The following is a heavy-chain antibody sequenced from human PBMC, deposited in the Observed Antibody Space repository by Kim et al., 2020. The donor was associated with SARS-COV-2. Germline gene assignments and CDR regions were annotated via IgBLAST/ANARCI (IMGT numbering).Heavy chain of an antibody. CDR3: TRGGIAVAGTFQVY. CDR1: GFTFSGSA. CDR2: IRSKANSYAT. D-gene: IGHD6-19*01. Sequence: GGSLRLSCAASGFTFSGSAMHWVRQASGKGLEWVGRIRSKANSYATAYAASVKGRFTISRDDSKNTAYLQMNSLKTEDTAVYYCTRGGIAVAGTFQVYWGQGTLVTVSS. J-gene: IGHJ4*02. V-gene: IGHV3-73*01.